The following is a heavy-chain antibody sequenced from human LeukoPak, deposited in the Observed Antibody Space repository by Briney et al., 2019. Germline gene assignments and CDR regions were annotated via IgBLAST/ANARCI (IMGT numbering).Heavy chain of an antibody. D-gene: IGHD3-22*01. CDR3: ARSYFDSSGYHYDRQSFGF. Sequence: ASVKVSCKASGDSFTVYYLHGVRQAPGQGLEWREWIIPNTGGTKYAQKLQGRVTMTRDTSISTAYMELSRLRSEDTAVYYCARSYFDSSGYHYDRQSFGFWGQGTLVTVSS. CDR1: GDSFTVYY. V-gene: IGHV1-2*02. CDR2: IIPNTGGT. J-gene: IGHJ4*02.